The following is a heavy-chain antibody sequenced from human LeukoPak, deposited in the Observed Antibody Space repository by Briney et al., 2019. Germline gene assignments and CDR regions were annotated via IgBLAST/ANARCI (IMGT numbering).Heavy chain of an antibody. D-gene: IGHD3-3*01. CDR1: GYTLTSHY. V-gene: IGHV1-46*04. J-gene: IGHJ5*01. CDR3: AREWARTLRFMKWLPPNWFDP. CDR2: INPSNGRT. Sequence: ASAKVSCKASGYTLTSHYMHWVRQAPGQGLEWMGMINPSNGRTTYAQKLKGRVTLTRDTSTSTAYMELSGLRSGDTAVYYCAREWARTLRFMKWLPPNWFDPWGQGTLVTVFS.